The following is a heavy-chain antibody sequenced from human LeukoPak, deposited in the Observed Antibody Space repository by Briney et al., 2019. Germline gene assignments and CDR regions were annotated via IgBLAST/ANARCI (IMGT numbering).Heavy chain of an antibody. CDR3: ATEGPGSHPDY. CDR1: GFTFSNFE. V-gene: IGHV3-48*03. J-gene: IGHJ4*02. D-gene: IGHD3-10*01. CDR2: VSSSGSSI. Sequence: GGSLRLSCAASGFTFSNFEMNWVRRAPGRGLEWVSYVSSSGSSIYYADSVRGRFTVSRDNAKNSLFLQMNSLRAEDTAIYYCATEGPGSHPDYWGQGTLVSVSS.